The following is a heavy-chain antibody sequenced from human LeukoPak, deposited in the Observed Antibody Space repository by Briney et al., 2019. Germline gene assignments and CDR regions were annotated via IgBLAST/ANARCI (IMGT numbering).Heavy chain of an antibody. Sequence: AETLSLTCTVSGGSISSYYWRWIRQPAGKGLEWIGRIYTSGSTNYYPSLKRRVTMSVDTSKNQFSLKLSSVPAADTAVYYCARDRLDIVVVVAATHYYYYGMDVWGQGTTVTVSS. V-gene: IGHV4-4*07. D-gene: IGHD2-15*01. CDR1: GGSISSYY. CDR2: IYTSGST. J-gene: IGHJ6*02. CDR3: ARDRLDIVVVVAATHYYYYGMDV.